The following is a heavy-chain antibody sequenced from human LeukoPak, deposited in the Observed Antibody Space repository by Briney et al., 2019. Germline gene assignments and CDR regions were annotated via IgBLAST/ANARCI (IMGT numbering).Heavy chain of an antibody. CDR3: ARHRAYSSSSPFDY. Sequence: PSETLSLTCSVSGGSISSLYWSWIRHPPGKGLEGIGYIYYTGSTNYNPSLKSRVTMFVDMSKNQFSLRLSSVTAADTAVYYCARHRAYSSSSPFDYWGQGTLVTVSS. D-gene: IGHD6-6*01. J-gene: IGHJ4*02. CDR2: IYYTGST. CDR1: GGSISSLY. V-gene: IGHV4-59*08.